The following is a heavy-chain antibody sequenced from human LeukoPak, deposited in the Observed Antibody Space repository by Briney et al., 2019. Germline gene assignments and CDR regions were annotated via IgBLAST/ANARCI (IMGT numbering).Heavy chain of an antibody. CDR2: ISYSGST. V-gene: IGHV4-59*01. D-gene: IGHD3-16*01. J-gene: IGHJ4*02. Sequence: PSETLSLTCTVSGGSISNYYWSWIRQPPGKGLEWIGYISYSGSTNYNPSLKSRVTISVDTSRNQFSLKLTSVTAAATAVYYCARVGRGDHTWGSYSFDYWGQGTLVTVFS. CDR3: ARVGRGDHTWGSYSFDY. CDR1: GGSISNYY.